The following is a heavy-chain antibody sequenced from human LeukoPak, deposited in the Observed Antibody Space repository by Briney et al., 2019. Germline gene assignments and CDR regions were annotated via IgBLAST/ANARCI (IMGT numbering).Heavy chain of an antibody. J-gene: IGHJ4*02. CDR2: INPADSDT. CDR3: ARREGGYNYAF. Sequence: GESLKISCKASGYSFSSYWIAWVRQIPGKGLEWMGIINPADSDTRYSLSIQGQVTISADRSISTAYLQWSSLKASDTAIYYCARREGGYNYAFWGQGTLVSVSS. D-gene: IGHD5-24*01. V-gene: IGHV5-51*01. CDR1: GYSFSSYW.